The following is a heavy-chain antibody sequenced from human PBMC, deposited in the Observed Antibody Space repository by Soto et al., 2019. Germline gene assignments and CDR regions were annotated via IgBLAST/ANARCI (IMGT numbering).Heavy chain of an antibody. CDR1: GYTFTNYG. CDR2: SFNGDT. V-gene: IGHV1-18*01. J-gene: IGHJ6*02. CDR3: AKNGQPPYYYYGMDV. Sequence: ASVKVSCKTSGYTFTNYGISWVRQAPGQGLEWRGGSFNGDTNYAQNLQGRVTMTIDTSTTTAYMELRSLTSDDRAVYYCAKNGQPPYYYYGMDVWGQGTTVTVSS. D-gene: IGHD2-8*01.